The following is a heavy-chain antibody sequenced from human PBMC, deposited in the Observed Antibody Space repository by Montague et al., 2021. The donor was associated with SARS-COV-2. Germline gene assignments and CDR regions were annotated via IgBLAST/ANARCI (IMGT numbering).Heavy chain of an antibody. J-gene: IGHJ6*02. D-gene: IGHD1-20*01. V-gene: IGHV4-39*01. Sequence: SETLSLTCTVSGGSISSSSYYWGWIRQPPGKGLEWIGSIYYSGSTYYNPSLKSRVTTSVDTSKNQFSLKLSSVTAADTAVYYCARRVTGTTVRYYYGMDVWGQGTTVTVSS. CDR2: IYYSGST. CDR3: ARRVTGTTVRYYYGMDV. CDR1: GGSISSSSYY.